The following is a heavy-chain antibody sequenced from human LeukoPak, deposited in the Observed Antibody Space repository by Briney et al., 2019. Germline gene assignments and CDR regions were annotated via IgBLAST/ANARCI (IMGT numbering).Heavy chain of an antibody. CDR3: ARGSSGSYYVDY. D-gene: IGHD1-26*01. Sequence: PGGSLRLSCAASGFTFSSYSMNWVRRAPGKGLEWVSYISSSGSTIYYADSVKGRFTISRDNAKNSLYLQMNSLRAEDTAVYYCARGSSGSYYVDYWGQGTLVTVSS. J-gene: IGHJ4*02. CDR2: ISSSGSTI. CDR1: GFTFSSYS. V-gene: IGHV3-48*04.